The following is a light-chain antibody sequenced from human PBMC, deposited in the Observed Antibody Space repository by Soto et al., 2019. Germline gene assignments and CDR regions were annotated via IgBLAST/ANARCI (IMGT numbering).Light chain of an antibody. CDR1: SSNIGTYS. Sequence: QSVLTQPHSASGTPGQRVTISCSGSSSNIGTYSVSWYQQFPGTAPRLLIYSDNQRPSGVPDRFSASKSGASASLAISGLQSEDEADFYCAAWDDSLNGCVFGTGTKVTVL. J-gene: IGLJ1*01. CDR3: AAWDDSLNGCV. CDR2: SDN. V-gene: IGLV1-44*01.